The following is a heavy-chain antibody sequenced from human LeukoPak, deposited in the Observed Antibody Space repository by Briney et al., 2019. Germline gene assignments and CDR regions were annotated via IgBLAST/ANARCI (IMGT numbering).Heavy chain of an antibody. CDR3: ARDLGYNWNANNWFDP. J-gene: IGHJ5*02. CDR1: GFTFSSYA. CDR2: ISYDGSNK. V-gene: IGHV3-30-3*01. Sequence: GGSLRLSCEASGFTFSSYAMHWVRQAPGKGLEWVAVISYDGSNKYYADSVKGRFTISRDNSKNTLYLQMNSLRAEDTAVYYCARDLGYNWNANNWFDPWGQGTLVTVSS. D-gene: IGHD1-1*01.